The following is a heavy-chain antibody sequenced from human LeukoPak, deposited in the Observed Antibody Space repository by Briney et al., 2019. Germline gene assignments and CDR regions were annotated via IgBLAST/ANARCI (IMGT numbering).Heavy chain of an antibody. D-gene: IGHD3-22*01. CDR1: GYTFTSYG. CDR3: ARGTYYYDSSGYWTFDY. J-gene: IGHJ4*02. V-gene: IGHV1-69*13. CDR2: IIPIFGTA. Sequence: SVKVSCKASGYTFTSYGISWVRQAPGQGLEWMGGIIPIFGTANYAQKFQGRVTITADESTSTAYMELSSLRSEDTAVYYCARGTYYYDSSGYWTFDYWGQGTLVTVSS.